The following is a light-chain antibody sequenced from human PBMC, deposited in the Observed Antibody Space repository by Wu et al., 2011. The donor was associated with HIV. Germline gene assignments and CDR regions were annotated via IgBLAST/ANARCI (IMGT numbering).Light chain of an antibody. V-gene: IGKV3-20*01. J-gene: IGKJ2*01. Sequence: EIVMTQSPATLSVSPGERATLSCRASQSVSSNLAWYQQKPGQAPRLLLYGASSRATGIPDRFSGSGSGTDFTLTISRLDPEDFAVYYCQQYGSSPYTFGQGTNLEIK. CDR2: GAS. CDR3: QQYGSSPYT. CDR1: QSVSSN.